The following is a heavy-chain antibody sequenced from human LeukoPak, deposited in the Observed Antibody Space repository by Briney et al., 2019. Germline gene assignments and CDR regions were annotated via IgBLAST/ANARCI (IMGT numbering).Heavy chain of an antibody. D-gene: IGHD2-21*02. J-gene: IGHJ3*02. CDR2: IVVGSGNT. V-gene: IGHV1-58*02. CDR3: AAGPSECGGDCYSLFLGSHDAFDI. CDR1: GFTFTSSA. Sequence: SVKVSCKASGFTFTSSAMQWVRQARGQRLEWIGRIVVGSGNTNYAQKFQERVTITRDMSTSTAYMELSSLRSEDTAVYYCAAGPSECGGDCYSLFLGSHDAFDIRGQGTMVTVSS.